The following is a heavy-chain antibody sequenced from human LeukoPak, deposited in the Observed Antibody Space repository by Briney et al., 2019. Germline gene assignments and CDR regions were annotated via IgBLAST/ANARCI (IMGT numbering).Heavy chain of an antibody. CDR3: ARVDAGDYFDY. CDR1: GGSISSYY. D-gene: IGHD7-27*01. Sequence: SETLSLTCTASGGSISSYYWSWIRQPPGKGLEWIGYIYYSGSTNYNPSLKRRVTISVDTSKNQFSLKLSSVTAADTAVYYCARVDAGDYFDYWGQGTLVTVSS. V-gene: IGHV4-59*01. CDR2: IYYSGST. J-gene: IGHJ4*02.